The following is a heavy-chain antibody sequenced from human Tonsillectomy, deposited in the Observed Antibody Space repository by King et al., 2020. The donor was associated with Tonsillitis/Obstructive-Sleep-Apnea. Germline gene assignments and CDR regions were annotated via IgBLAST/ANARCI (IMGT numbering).Heavy chain of an antibody. J-gene: IGHJ6*02. CDR3: ASAGGYYSAMDV. Sequence: QLVQSGAEVKKPGESLRISCKGSGYSFTSYWINWVRQMPGKGLEWMGKIDPSDSYTDYSPSFQGHVTISVDKSISTAYLQGSSLKASDTAMYNCASAGGYYSAMDVWGHGTTVTVSS. CDR1: GYSFTSYW. D-gene: IGHD3-10*01. V-gene: IGHV5-10-1*03. CDR2: IDPSDSYT.